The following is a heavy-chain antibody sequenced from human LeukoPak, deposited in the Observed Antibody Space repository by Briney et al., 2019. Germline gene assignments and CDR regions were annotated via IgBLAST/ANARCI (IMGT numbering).Heavy chain of an antibody. D-gene: IGHD3-3*01. Sequence: SETLSLTCAVYSGSFSGYYWSWIRQPPGKGLEWIGEINHSGSINYNPSLKSRVTISVDTSKNQFSLKLSSVTAADTAVYYCARGRGYDFWSGYPYYYYYMDVWGKGTTVTVSS. CDR1: SGSFSGYY. V-gene: IGHV4-34*01. CDR2: INHSGSI. J-gene: IGHJ6*03. CDR3: ARGRGYDFWSGYPYYYYYMDV.